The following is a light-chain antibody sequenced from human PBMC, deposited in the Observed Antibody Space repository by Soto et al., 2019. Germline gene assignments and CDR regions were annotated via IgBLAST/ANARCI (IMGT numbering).Light chain of an antibody. CDR3: QQYGSSPYT. CDR1: QSVSSSY. Sequence: EIVLTQSPGTLSLSPGERATLSCRASQSVSSSYLAWYQQKPGQAPRLLIYGASSRATGIPDRFSGSGSGTDFTLTISRLEPEDFAVSYCQQYGSSPYTFGQGTKLETK. CDR2: GAS. V-gene: IGKV3-20*01. J-gene: IGKJ2*01.